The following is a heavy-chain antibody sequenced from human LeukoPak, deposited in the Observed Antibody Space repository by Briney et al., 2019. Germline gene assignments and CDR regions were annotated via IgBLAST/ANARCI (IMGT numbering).Heavy chain of an antibody. Sequence: GGSLRLSCAASGFIFSSYAMSWVRQAPGKGLEWVSTISNSDGSTYYADSVKGRFSISRDNAENTLYLQMNSLRPEDTAVYYCARARPSMWIDYWGQGTLVTVSS. CDR2: ISNSDGST. CDR3: ARARPSMWIDY. CDR1: GFIFSSYA. V-gene: IGHV3-23*01. J-gene: IGHJ4*02. D-gene: IGHD5-12*01.